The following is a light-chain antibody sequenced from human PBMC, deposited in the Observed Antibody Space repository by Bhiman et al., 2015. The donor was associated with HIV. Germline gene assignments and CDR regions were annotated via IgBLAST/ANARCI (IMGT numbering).Light chain of an antibody. CDR3: SSYGSSNPL. V-gene: IGLV2-14*03. J-gene: IGLJ1*01. Sequence: QSALTQPASVSGSPGQSITISCTGSTLDVGGYSFVSWYQQHPGNAPQLLIYDVTYRPSGVSSRFSGSKSGNTASLTISGLQTEDEADYYCSSYGSSNPLFGTGTKVTVL. CDR2: DVT. CDR1: TLDVGGYSF.